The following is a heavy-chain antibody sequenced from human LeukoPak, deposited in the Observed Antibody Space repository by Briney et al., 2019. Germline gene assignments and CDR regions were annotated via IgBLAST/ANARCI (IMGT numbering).Heavy chain of an antibody. V-gene: IGHV1-69*05. J-gene: IGHJ5*02. D-gene: IGHD2-2*01. Sequence: VASVKVSCKTSGGTFSSFAINWVRHAPGQGLEWLGGIVPLFGPPNYAQKFQARLTITTDASTSTAYMELSSLRSEDTAVYYCARGYCSSTSCSGDYWFDPWGQGTLVTVSS. CDR2: IVPLFGPP. CDR3: ARGYCSSTSCSGDYWFDP. CDR1: GGTFSSFA.